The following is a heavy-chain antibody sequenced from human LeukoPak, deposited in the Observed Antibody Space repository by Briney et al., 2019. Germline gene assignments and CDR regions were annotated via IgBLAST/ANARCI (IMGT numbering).Heavy chain of an antibody. J-gene: IGHJ4*02. D-gene: IGHD3-9*01. CDR2: ISSSSSYI. Sequence: PGGSLRLSCAASGFTFSSYSMNWVRQAPGKGLEWVSSISSSSSYIYCADSVKGRFTISRDNAKNSLYLQMNSLRAEDTAVYYCARVGPDILAPVFELYFDYWGQGTLVTVSS. V-gene: IGHV3-21*01. CDR1: GFTFSSYS. CDR3: ARVGPDILAPVFELYFDY.